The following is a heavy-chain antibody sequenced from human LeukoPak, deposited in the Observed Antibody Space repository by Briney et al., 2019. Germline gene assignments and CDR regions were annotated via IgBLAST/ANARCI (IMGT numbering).Heavy chain of an antibody. CDR2: IIPIFGTA. D-gene: IGHD3-9*01. J-gene: IGHJ5*02. V-gene: IGHV1-69*13. CDR3: ARDNMAYYDILTGYENWFDP. Sequence: SVKVSCKAPGGTFSSYAISWVRQAPGQGLEWMGGIIPIFGTANYAQKFQGRATITADESTSTAYMELSSLRSEDTAVYYCARDNMAYYDILTGYENWFDPWGQGTLVTVSS. CDR1: GGTFSSYA.